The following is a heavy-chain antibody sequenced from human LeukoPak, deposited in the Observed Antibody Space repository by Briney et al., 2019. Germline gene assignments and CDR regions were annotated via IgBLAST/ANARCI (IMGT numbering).Heavy chain of an antibody. Sequence: PGGSLRLSCAASGFSFTTYWMGWVRQAPGKGLEWVANINQDESSQYYVDAVRGRFTISRDNAKNSLNLQMNSLRAEDTAVYYCATRDYYDSSGLAFDIWGQGTMVTVSS. J-gene: IGHJ3*02. CDR2: INQDESSQ. CDR3: ATRDYYDSSGLAFDI. CDR1: GFSFTTYW. V-gene: IGHV3-7*01. D-gene: IGHD3-22*01.